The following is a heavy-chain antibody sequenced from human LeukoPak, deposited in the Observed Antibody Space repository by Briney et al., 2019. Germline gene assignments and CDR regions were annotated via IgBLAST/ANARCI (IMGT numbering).Heavy chain of an antibody. CDR1: GGSISSYY. V-gene: IGHV4-59*01. D-gene: IGHD6-6*01. CDR2: IYYSGST. J-gene: IGHJ3*02. Sequence: SETLSLTCTVSGGSISSYYWSWIRQPPGKGREWIGYIYYSGSTNYNPSLKSRVTISVDTSKNQFSLKLSSVTAADTAVYYCARGDIAANDAFDIWGQGTMVTVSS. CDR3: ARGDIAANDAFDI.